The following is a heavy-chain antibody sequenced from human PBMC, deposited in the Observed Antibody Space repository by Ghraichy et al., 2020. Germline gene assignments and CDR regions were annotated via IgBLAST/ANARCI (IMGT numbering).Heavy chain of an antibody. CDR3: ARGRRDSGYDTFDY. CDR1: GFTFSSYS. CDR2: ISSSSSTI. V-gene: IGHV3-48*04. J-gene: IGHJ4*02. D-gene: IGHD5-12*01. Sequence: GGSPRLSCAASGFTFSSYSMNWVRQAPGKGLEWVSYISSSSSTIYYADSVKGRFTISRDNAKNSLYLQTNSLRAEDTAVYYCARGRRDSGYDTFDYWSQGTLVTVSS.